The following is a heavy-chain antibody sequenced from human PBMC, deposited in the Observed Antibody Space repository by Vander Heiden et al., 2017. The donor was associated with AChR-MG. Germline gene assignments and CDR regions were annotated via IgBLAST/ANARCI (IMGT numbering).Heavy chain of an antibody. Sequence: EVQLVESGGGLVQPGGSLRLSCAASGFPFSSYDMHWVRQATGKGLEWVSAIGTAGDTYYPGSVKGRFTISRENAKNSLYLQMNSLRAGDTAVYYCARAGTGYYYGMDVWGQGTTVTVSS. V-gene: IGHV3-13*01. CDR3: ARAGTGYYYGMDV. CDR1: GFPFSSYD. D-gene: IGHD1-1*01. J-gene: IGHJ6*02. CDR2: IGTAGDT.